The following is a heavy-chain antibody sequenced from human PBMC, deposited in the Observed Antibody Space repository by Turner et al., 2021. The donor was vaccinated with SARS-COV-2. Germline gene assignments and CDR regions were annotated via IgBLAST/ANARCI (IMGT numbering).Heavy chain of an antibody. D-gene: IGHD6-13*01. V-gene: IGHV3-66*01. Sequence: EVQLVESEAGLVPPGGSLRLSCAASGFTVSSDYMSGVRQAPGKGLEWVSVIYIGGSTYYADSVKGRFTITRDNSKNTLYLQINSLRAEDTAVYYCAREAAAGNFHGWFDPWGQGTLVTVSS. J-gene: IGHJ5*02. CDR1: GFTVSSDY. CDR3: AREAAAGNFHGWFDP. CDR2: IYIGGST.